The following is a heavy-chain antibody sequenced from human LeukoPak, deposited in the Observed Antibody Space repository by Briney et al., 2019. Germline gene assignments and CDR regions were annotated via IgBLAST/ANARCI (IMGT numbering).Heavy chain of an antibody. CDR1: GGSIISGDYY. V-gene: IGHV4-31*03. CDR3: ARDFYYDSGGSRVDTFDI. J-gene: IGHJ3*02. CDR2: ISYTGST. D-gene: IGHD3-22*01. Sequence: SETLSLTCTVSGGSIISGDYYWSWTRQHPGKGLEWIGYISYTGSTYYNPSLRSRVTISVDTSKNHFSLKLSSVTAADTAVYYCARDFYYDSGGSRVDTFDIWGQGAMVTVSS.